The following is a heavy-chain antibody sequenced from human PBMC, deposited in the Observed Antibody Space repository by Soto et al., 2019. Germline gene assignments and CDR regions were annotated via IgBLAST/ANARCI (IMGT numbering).Heavy chain of an antibody. CDR3: ANMVVTAIGAYFDY. D-gene: IGHD2-21*02. Sequence: SETLSLTCTVSGGSISSYYWSWIRQPPGKGLEWIGYIYYSGSTNYNPSLKSRVTISVDTSKNQFSLKLSSVTAADTAVYYCANMVVTAIGAYFDYWGQGTLVTVS. V-gene: IGHV4-59*01. CDR1: GGSISSYY. J-gene: IGHJ4*02. CDR2: IYYSGST.